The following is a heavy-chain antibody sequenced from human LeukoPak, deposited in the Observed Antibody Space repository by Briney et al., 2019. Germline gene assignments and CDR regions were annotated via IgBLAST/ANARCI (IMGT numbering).Heavy chain of an antibody. Sequence: PGGSLRLSCAASGFTVSSNYISWVRQAPGKGLEWVSVIYSGGSTYYADSVKGRFTISRDNSKNTLYLQMSSLRAEDTAVYYCARGSLLELLGFDYWGQGTLVTVSS. V-gene: IGHV3-66*01. CDR3: ARGSLLELLGFDY. CDR1: GFTVSSNY. J-gene: IGHJ4*02. CDR2: IYSGGST. D-gene: IGHD1-26*01.